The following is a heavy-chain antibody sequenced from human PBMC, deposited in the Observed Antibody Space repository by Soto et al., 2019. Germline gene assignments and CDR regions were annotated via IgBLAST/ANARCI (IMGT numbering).Heavy chain of an antibody. D-gene: IGHD3-3*01. Sequence: VASVKVSCKASGYTFTSYDINWVRQATGQGLEWMGWMNPNSGNTGYAQKFQGRVTMTRNTSISTAYMELSSLRSEDTAVYYCARRGRITIFGVVRRGWFDPWGQGTLVTVSS. CDR2: MNPNSGNT. J-gene: IGHJ5*02. V-gene: IGHV1-8*01. CDR1: GYTFTSYD. CDR3: ARRGRITIFGVVRRGWFDP.